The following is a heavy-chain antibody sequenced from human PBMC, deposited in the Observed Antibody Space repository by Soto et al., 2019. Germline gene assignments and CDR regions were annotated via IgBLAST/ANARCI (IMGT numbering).Heavy chain of an antibody. CDR3: AKDGNYDFWSGYYFDY. Sequence: EVQLLESGGGLVQPGGSLRLSCAVSGFTFSSYGMSWGRQAPGKGLEWVSAISGSGGSTYYADSGKGRFTISRDNSKHTLYLQMNSLSAEDTAVYYCAKDGNYDFWSGYYFDYWGQGTLVTVSS. D-gene: IGHD3-3*01. CDR1: GFTFSSYG. CDR2: ISGSGGST. J-gene: IGHJ4*02. V-gene: IGHV3-23*01.